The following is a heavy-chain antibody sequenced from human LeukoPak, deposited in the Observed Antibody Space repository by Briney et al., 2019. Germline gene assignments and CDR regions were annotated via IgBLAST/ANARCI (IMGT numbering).Heavy chain of an antibody. V-gene: IGHV3-74*01. CDR3: ASGPTGFA. CDR2: INSDGSTT. J-gene: IGHJ5*02. Sequence: GGSLRLSCVASGFTFSRYWMRWVRQAPGKGLVWVSRINSDGSTTIYADSVKGRFTISRDNAKNTLYLQMNSLRAEDTAVYFCASGPTGFAWGQGTLVTVSS. CDR1: GFTFSRYW. D-gene: IGHD1-14*01.